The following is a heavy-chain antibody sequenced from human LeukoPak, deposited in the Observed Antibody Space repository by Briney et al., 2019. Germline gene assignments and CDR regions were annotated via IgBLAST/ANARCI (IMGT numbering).Heavy chain of an antibody. V-gene: IGHV4-38-2*01. J-gene: IGHJ4*02. Sequence: SETLSLTCAVSGYSISSGYYWGWIRQPPGKGLEWIGSIYHNGSTYYNPSLRSRVTISVDTPKNQFSLKLSSVTAADTAVYYCARGYTSGWYPVFADYWGQGTLVTVSS. D-gene: IGHD6-19*01. CDR1: GYSISSGYY. CDR2: IYHNGST. CDR3: ARGYTSGWYPVFADY.